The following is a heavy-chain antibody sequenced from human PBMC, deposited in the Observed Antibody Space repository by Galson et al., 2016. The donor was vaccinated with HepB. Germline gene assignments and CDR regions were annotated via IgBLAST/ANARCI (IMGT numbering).Heavy chain of an antibody. V-gene: IGHV3-64D*06. CDR2: INSNGGRT. D-gene: IGHD1-1*01. CDR3: VKDRGWGYTSNAFDI. J-gene: IGHJ3*02. CDR1: GFTFSSYS. Sequence: SLRLSCAASGFTFSSYSMHWVRQAPGKGLDYVSGINSNGGRTYYTDPVKGRFTLSRDNSKNTLYLPMSSLRDEDTAVYYCVKDRGWGYTSNAFDIWGQGTMVTVSS.